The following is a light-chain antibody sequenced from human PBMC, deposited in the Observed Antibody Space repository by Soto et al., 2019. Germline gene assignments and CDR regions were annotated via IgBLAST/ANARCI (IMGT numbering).Light chain of an antibody. J-gene: IGKJ2*01. CDR1: QSISSY. V-gene: IGKV1-39*01. Sequence: DIQMTQSPSSLSASVGDRVTITCRASQSISSYLNWYQQKPGKAPKLLIYAASSLQSGVPSRLSGSGSGTDFTLTISSLQPEDFATYYCQQSYSTLYTFGQGTKLAIK. CDR2: AAS. CDR3: QQSYSTLYT.